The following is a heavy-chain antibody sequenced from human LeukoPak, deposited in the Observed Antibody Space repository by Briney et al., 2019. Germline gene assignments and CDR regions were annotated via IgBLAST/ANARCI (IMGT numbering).Heavy chain of an antibody. CDR3: ARDEDIDN. V-gene: IGHV3-7*01. J-gene: IGHJ4*02. Sequence: GGSLRLSCAASGFRFRNYWMTWVRQAPGKGLEWVANIKQGGSEKSYVDSVKGRFTISRDNAKNSLYLQMTSLRAEDTAVYYCARDEDIDNWGQGTLVTVSS. CDR2: IKQGGSEK. CDR1: GFRFRNYW.